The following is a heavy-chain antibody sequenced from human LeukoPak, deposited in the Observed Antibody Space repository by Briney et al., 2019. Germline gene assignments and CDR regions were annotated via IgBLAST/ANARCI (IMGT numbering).Heavy chain of an antibody. CDR2: IIPIFGTA. J-gene: IGHJ5*02. V-gene: IGHV1-69*01. CDR1: GGTFSSYA. D-gene: IGHD3-3*01. CDR3: ARDFSRNDFWSGSNWFDP. Sequence: GSSVKVSCKVSGGTFSSYAISWVRQAPGQGLEWMGGIIPIFGTANYAQKFQGRVTITADESTSTAYMELSSLRSEDTAVYYCARDFSRNDFWSGSNWFDPWGQGTLVTVSS.